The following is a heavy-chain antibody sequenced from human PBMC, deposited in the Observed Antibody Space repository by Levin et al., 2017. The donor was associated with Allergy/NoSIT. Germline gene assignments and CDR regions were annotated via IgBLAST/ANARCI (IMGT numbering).Heavy chain of an antibody. CDR3: ARTDHYYDSRDYLNWFYYGLDV. Sequence: GESLKISCKASGYTFIRYYIGWVRQLPGKGLEWMGIIYPADSSARYSPSFQGQVTVSVDKSISTAYLQWSSLRASDTAIYYCARTDHYYDSRDYLNWFYYGLDVWGQGTTVTVSS. J-gene: IGHJ6*02. V-gene: IGHV5-51*01. CDR2: IYPADSSA. CDR1: GYTFIRYY. D-gene: IGHD3-22*01.